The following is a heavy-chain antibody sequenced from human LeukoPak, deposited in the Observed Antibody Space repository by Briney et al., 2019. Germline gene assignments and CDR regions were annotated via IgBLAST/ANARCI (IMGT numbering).Heavy chain of an antibody. D-gene: IGHD2-8*01. V-gene: IGHV3-48*01. CDR3: ARDTKDY. CDR1: GFSFSTYS. Sequence: GGSLRLSCAASGFSFSTYSMNWVRQAPGKGLEWLSYISTSSSSINYADSVKGRFTISRDNAKNSLFLQMNSLRAEDTAVYYCARDTKDYWGQGTLVTVSS. CDR2: ISTSSSSI. J-gene: IGHJ4*02.